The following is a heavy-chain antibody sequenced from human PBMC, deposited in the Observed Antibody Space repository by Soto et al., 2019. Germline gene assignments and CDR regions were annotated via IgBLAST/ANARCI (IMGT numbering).Heavy chain of an antibody. J-gene: IGHJ6*02. D-gene: IGHD2-15*01. CDR3: ARDRDILVVSPDKRRHFSYYGLDV. CDR1: GGSLTSYY. Sequence: SETLSLTCSVSGGSLTSYYWSWIRQPPGEGLEWIGYIYYTGRAYYSPSLKSRVPMSVDTSKNQFSLTVNSVTAADTAVYYCARDRDILVVSPDKRRHFSYYGLDVWGQGTTVTVSS. V-gene: IGHV4-59*01. CDR2: IYYTGRA.